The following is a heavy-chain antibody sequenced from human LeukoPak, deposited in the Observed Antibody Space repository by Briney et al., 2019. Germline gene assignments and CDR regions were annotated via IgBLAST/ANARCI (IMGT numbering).Heavy chain of an antibody. Sequence: PSETLSLTCTVSGGSVSSGSYYWTWIWQPPGKGLEWIGYFYSSGSTNYHPSLKSRVTISADTSKNQFSLKLSSVTAADTAMYYCATVLYYDSSGYERWGQGTLVTVSS. D-gene: IGHD3-22*01. V-gene: IGHV4-61*01. CDR2: FYSSGST. CDR1: GGSVSSGSYY. J-gene: IGHJ4*02. CDR3: ATVLYYDSSGYER.